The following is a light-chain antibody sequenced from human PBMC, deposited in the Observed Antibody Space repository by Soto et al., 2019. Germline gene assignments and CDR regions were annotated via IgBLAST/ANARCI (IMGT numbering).Light chain of an antibody. CDR2: DAS. CDR1: QSVGSY. Sequence: EIVLTQSPGTLSLSPWERATLSCRASQSVGSYLAWYRQTPGQAPRLLIYDASNRATGIPARFSGSGSGTDFTLTISSLEPEDFAVFYCQQRSNWPPITFGQGTRLEIK. J-gene: IGKJ5*01. V-gene: IGKV3-11*01. CDR3: QQRSNWPPIT.